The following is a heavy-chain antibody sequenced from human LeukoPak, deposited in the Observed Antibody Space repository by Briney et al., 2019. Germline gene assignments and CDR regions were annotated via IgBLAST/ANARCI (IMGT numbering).Heavy chain of an antibody. CDR1: GGSISSYY. J-gene: IGHJ3*02. CDR3: AREPASRRGAFDI. D-gene: IGHD3-10*01. CDR2: IYYSGST. Sequence: SETLSLTCTVSGGSISSYYWSWIRQPPGKGLEWIGYIYYSGSTNYNPSLKSRVTISVDTSKNQFSLKLSSVTAADTAIFYCAREPASRRGAFDIWGQGTMVTVSS. V-gene: IGHV4-59*12.